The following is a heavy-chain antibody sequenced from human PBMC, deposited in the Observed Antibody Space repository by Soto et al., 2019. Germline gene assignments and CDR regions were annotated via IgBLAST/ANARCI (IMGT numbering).Heavy chain of an antibody. Sequence: GGSLRLSCAASGFMFSSYSMNWVRQAPGKGLEWVSSISSSSSYIYYADSVKGRFTISRDNAKNSLYLQMNSLRAEDTAVYYCASQAYGSSGYYYIWGQGTLVTVSS. CDR2: ISSSSSYI. CDR1: GFMFSSYS. J-gene: IGHJ4*02. CDR3: ASQAYGSSGYYYI. V-gene: IGHV3-21*01. D-gene: IGHD3-22*01.